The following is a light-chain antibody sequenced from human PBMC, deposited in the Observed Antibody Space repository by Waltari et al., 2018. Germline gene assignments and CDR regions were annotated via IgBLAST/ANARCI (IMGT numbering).Light chain of an antibody. Sequence: DIQMTQSPSSVSASVGDRVTITCQASQDISNFLSWYQHKAGKAPKLLIFDASKMQTGVPYKFGGGGSGTDFTFTIDSLQPDDVATYYCQQYDSLPYTFGQGTKVEI. J-gene: IGKJ2*01. V-gene: IGKV1-33*01. CDR2: DAS. CDR1: QDISNF. CDR3: QQYDSLPYT.